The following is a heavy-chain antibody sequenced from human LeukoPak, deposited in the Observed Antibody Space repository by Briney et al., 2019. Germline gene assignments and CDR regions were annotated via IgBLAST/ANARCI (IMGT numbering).Heavy chain of an antibody. Sequence: SETLSLTRAVYGGSFSGYYWSWIRPPPGKGLEWIGEINHSGSTNYNPSLKSRVTISVDTSKNQFSLKLSSVTAADTAVYYCARGRWYYGTGRTWFDPWGQGTLVTVSS. V-gene: IGHV4-34*01. CDR1: GGSFSGYY. CDR2: INHSGST. CDR3: ARGRWYYGTGRTWFDP. J-gene: IGHJ5*02. D-gene: IGHD3-10*01.